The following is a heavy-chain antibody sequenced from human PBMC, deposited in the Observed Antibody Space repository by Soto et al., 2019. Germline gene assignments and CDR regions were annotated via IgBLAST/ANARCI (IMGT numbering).Heavy chain of an antibody. CDR2: VFYSGNT. J-gene: IGHJ2*01. D-gene: IGHD2-2*01. CDR1: GGSISSSY. Sequence: QVQLQESGPGLVKPSETLSLTCTVSGGSISSSYWSWIRQPPGKGLEWMGYVFYSGNTNYNPSLKSLITISIDTSKAPFSLTLSSVSAADTAVYYCAREGYWSGSSCYALGWHFELWGRGTLVTVSS. CDR3: AREGYWSGSSCYALGWHFEL. V-gene: IGHV4-59*01.